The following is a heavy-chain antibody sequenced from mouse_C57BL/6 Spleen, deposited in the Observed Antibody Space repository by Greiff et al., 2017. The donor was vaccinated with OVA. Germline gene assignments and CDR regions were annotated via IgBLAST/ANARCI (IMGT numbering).Heavy chain of an antibody. CDR2: ISYAGSN. V-gene: IGHV3-6*01. J-gene: IGHJ1*03. CDR3: AREGDYGSSYDWYFDV. Sequence: EVKLLESGPGLVKPSQSLSLTCSVTGYSITSGYYWNWIRQFPGNKLEWMGYISYAGSNNYNPSLKNRISITRDTSKNQFFLKLNSVTTEDTATYYCAREGDYGSSYDWYFDVWGTGTTVTVSS. D-gene: IGHD1-1*01. CDR1: GYSITSGYY.